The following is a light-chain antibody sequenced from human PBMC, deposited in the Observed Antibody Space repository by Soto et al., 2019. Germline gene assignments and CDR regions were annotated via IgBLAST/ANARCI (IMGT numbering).Light chain of an antibody. CDR2: GAS. Sequence: EIVMTQSPATLSVSPGERATLSCRASQSVSSNLAWYQQKPGQAPRLLIYGASNRTTGIPARFSGSGSGTDFTLNISSLQSEDFVVYYCQQYNTLPRTFGQGTKLEIK. CDR3: QQYNTLPRT. J-gene: IGKJ1*01. CDR1: QSVSSN. V-gene: IGKV3-15*01.